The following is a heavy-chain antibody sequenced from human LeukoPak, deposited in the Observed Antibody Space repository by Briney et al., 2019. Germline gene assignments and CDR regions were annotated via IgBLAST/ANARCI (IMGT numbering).Heavy chain of an antibody. Sequence: GGSLRLSCAASEFTFSSYGMSWVRQAPGKGLEWVSAISGSGGSTYYADSVKGRFTISRDNSKNTLYLQMNSLRAEDTAVYYCAKEVVVAATPIGYYYYYYMDVWGKGTTVTISS. J-gene: IGHJ6*03. D-gene: IGHD2-15*01. CDR2: ISGSGGST. V-gene: IGHV3-23*01. CDR3: AKEVVVAATPIGYYYYYYMDV. CDR1: EFTFSSYG.